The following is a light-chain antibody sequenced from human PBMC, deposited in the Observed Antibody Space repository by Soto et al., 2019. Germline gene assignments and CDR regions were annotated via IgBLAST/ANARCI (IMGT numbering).Light chain of an antibody. J-gene: IGKJ4*01. CDR1: QGISNF. CDR3: QKCNSAHPT. V-gene: IGKV1-27*01. Sequence: DIPMTQSPSSLSASVGDRVTITCRASQGISNFLAWYQQKPGKVPKLLIDAASTVQSGVPSRFSGSGSGKDFTLTISSLQPEDAATYYWQKCNSAHPTFGGGTKVEIK. CDR2: AAS.